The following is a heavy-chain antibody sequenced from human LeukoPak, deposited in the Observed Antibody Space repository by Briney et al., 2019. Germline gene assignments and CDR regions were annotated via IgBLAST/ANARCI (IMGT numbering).Heavy chain of an antibody. V-gene: IGHV3-48*03. CDR2: ISSSGSTI. J-gene: IGHJ6*01. CDR1: GFTFSSYE. D-gene: IGHD3-10*02. Sequence: GGSLRLSCAASGFTFSSYEMYWVRQGPGKGLEWVSYISSSGSTIYYADSVKGRFTISRDNAKNTLYLQMNSLIAEDTAVYYCAELGITMIGGVWGKGSKVTISS. CDR3: AELGITMIGGV.